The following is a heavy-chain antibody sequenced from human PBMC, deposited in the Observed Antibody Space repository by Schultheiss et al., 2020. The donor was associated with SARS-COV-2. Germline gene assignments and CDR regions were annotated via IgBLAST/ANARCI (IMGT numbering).Heavy chain of an antibody. D-gene: IGHD4-17*01. CDR3: ARGMTTGYNWFDP. CDR1: GFTFSSYE. CDR2: IGSSRTPM. J-gene: IGHJ5*02. V-gene: IGHV3-48*03. Sequence: GESLKISCAASGFTFSSYEMNWVRQAPGKGLEWVSYIGSSRTPMYYADSVKGRFTISRDNAKNSLYLQMNSLRAEDTALYYCARGMTTGYNWFDPWGQGTLVTVSS.